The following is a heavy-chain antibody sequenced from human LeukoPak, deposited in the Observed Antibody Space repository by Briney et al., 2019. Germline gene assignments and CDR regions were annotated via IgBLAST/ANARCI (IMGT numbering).Heavy chain of an antibody. J-gene: IGHJ4*02. CDR2: ISGSGGTT. V-gene: IGHV3-23*01. Sequence: GGSLRLSFASSGFTFKYYAFSWVRQAPGKVLEWVSVISGSGGTTYYADSVKGRFTISRDNSKNTVFLQMNGLRAGDTAVYYCARQAYTTMAYIDYWGQGTLVSVSS. CDR1: GFTFKYYA. D-gene: IGHD5-18*01. CDR3: ARQAYTTMAYIDY.